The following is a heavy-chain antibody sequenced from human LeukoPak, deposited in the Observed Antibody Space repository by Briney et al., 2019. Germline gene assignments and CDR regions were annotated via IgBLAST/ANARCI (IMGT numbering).Heavy chain of an antibody. Sequence: SETLSLTCTVSGGSISSSSYYWGWIRQPPGKGLEWIGSIYYSGSTYYNPSLKSRVTISVDTSKNQFSLKLSSVTAADTAVYYCARAKRGRDGYNLVPYYFDYWGQGTLVTVSS. CDR2: IYYSGST. CDR1: GGSISSSSYY. CDR3: ARAKRGRDGYNLVPYYFDY. J-gene: IGHJ4*02. V-gene: IGHV4-39*07. D-gene: IGHD5-24*01.